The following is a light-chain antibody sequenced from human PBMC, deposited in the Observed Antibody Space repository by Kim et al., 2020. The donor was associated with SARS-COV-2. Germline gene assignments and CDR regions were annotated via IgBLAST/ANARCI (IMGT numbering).Light chain of an antibody. CDR3: QQYNTYPWT. Sequence: ASVGDRVTITCWASQGIAKYLAWFQQKPGKAPKSLIYATSILQSGVPSRFSCSGSRTDVTLTINSLQPEDIGTYYCQQYNTYPWTFGQGTKVDIK. J-gene: IGKJ1*01. CDR1: QGIAKY. V-gene: IGKV1-16*01. CDR2: ATS.